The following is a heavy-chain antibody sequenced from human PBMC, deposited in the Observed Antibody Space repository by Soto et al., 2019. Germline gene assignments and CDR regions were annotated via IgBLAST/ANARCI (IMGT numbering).Heavy chain of an antibody. V-gene: IGHV5-10-1*01. CDR2: IDPSDSHT. Sequence: PGESLKISCKVSGYSFTTDCITWVRQMPGQGLEWMGRIDPSDSHTHYSPSFQGHVTISTDRSISTAYLQWSSLKASDTAMYYCARLSCSRTTSYYGMDVWGQGTAVTVSS. CDR1: GYSFTTDC. J-gene: IGHJ6*02. CDR3: ARLSCSRTTSYYGMDV. D-gene: IGHD2-2*01.